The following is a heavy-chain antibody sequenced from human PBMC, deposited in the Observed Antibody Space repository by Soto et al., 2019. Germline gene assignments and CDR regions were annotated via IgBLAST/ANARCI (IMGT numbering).Heavy chain of an antibody. Sequence: QVQLQQWGAGLLKPSETLSLTCAVYGGSFGGYYWSWIRQPPGKGLEWIGEINHSGSTNYNPSLKSRVTISVDTSKNQFSLKLSSVTAADTAVYYCARSGYGMDVWGQGTTVTVSS. CDR1: GGSFGGYY. CDR3: ARSGYGMDV. CDR2: INHSGST. V-gene: IGHV4-34*01. J-gene: IGHJ6*02.